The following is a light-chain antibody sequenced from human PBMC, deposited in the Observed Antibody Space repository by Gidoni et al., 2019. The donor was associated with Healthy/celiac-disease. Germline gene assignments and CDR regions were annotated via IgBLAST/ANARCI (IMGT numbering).Light chain of an antibody. V-gene: IGKV3-20*01. CDR2: GAS. CDR3: QQYGSSPPKYT. CDR1: QSVSSSY. Sequence: SQSVSSSYLAWYQQKPGQAPRLLIYGASSRATGIPDRFSGSGSGTDFTLTISRLEPEDFAVYYCQQYGSSPPKYTFGQGTKLEIK. J-gene: IGKJ2*01.